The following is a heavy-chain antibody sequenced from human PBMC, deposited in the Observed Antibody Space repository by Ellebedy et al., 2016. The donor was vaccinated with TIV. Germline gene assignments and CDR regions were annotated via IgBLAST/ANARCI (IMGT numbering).Heavy chain of an antibody. CDR3: ARVRLQLPDRGMDV. J-gene: IGHJ6*02. CDR1: GYTFTNFY. V-gene: IGHV1-46*04. Sequence: AASVKVSCKASGYTFTNFYIHWVRQAPGQGLEWMGIINPSGGGTTYAQELQGRVTMTRDTSTSTVHMELSGLRSEDTAMYYCARVRLQLPDRGMDVWGQGTTVTVSS. D-gene: IGHD1-1*01. CDR2: INPSGGGT.